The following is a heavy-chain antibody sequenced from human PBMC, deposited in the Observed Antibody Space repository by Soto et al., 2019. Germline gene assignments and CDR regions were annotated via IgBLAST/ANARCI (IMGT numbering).Heavy chain of an antibody. CDR2: IYYNGTT. V-gene: IGHV4-59*13. CDR1: GGYISSYY. CDR3: ARYYYDTSGYYYDD. Sequence: PSETMSHTSTVSGGYISSYYWSWIRQTQGKGLEWIGYIYYNGTTNYNPSLKSRVTMSVGTSKNQFSLKLSSVTAADTAVYYCARYYYDTSGYYYDDCGQGSLVTCSS. D-gene: IGHD3-22*01. J-gene: IGHJ4*02.